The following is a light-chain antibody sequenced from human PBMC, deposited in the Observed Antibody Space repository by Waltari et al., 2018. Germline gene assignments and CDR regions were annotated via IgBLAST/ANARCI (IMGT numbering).Light chain of an antibody. J-gene: IGLJ3*02. CDR1: SSNIGAGHD. CDR2: KNS. V-gene: IGLV1-40*01. Sequence: QSVLTQPPSVSGSPGQRVTISCTGSSSNIGAGHDVHWYQQLPGRAPRLLISKNSSRPSGVPDRIAGSNSGTSASLVITGLQAEAEAEFYCQSYDDSLSGYVFGGGTKLTVL. CDR3: QSYDDSLSGYV.